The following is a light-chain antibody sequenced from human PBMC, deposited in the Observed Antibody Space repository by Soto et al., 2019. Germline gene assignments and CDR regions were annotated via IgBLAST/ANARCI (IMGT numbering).Light chain of an antibody. V-gene: IGKV2-28*01. J-gene: IGKJ3*01. CDR1: QSLLHSDGYNY. CDR3: VQVLQLTVT. Sequence: DIVMTQSPLSLPVTPGEPASISCRSSQSLLHSDGYNYLDWYLQKPGQSPHLLIQLGSVRASGDHDRFSGSGSGTDFTLKISRVEAEDVGVYYCVQVLQLTVTFGPGTKVDI. CDR2: LGS.